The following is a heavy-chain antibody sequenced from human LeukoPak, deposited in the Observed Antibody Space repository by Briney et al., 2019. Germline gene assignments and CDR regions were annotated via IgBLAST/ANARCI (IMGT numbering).Heavy chain of an antibody. J-gene: IGHJ4*02. CDR3: ASEIIFGSFDY. CDR1: GFTFSSYA. Sequence: PGRSLRLSCAASGFTFSSYAMHWVRQAPGKGLEWVAVISYDGSNKYYADSVKGRLTISRDNSKNTLYLHMNSLRAEDTAVYYCASEIIFGSFDYWGQGTLVTVSS. D-gene: IGHD3-3*01. V-gene: IGHV3-30*04. CDR2: ISYDGSNK.